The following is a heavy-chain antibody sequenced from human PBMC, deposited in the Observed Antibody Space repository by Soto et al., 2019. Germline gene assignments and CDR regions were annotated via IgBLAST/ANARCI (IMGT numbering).Heavy chain of an antibody. J-gene: IGHJ3*02. V-gene: IGHV4-39*01. Sequence: QLQLQESGPGLVKPSETLSLTCTVSGGSISSSSYYWGWIRQPPGKGLEWIGSIYYSGSTYYNPSLKSRVTISVDTSKNQFSLKLSSVAAADTAVYYCASGGTRVFGYKYPYAFDIWGQGTMVTVSS. D-gene: IGHD1-1*01. CDR3: ASGGTRVFGYKYPYAFDI. CDR2: IYYSGST. CDR1: GGSISSSSYY.